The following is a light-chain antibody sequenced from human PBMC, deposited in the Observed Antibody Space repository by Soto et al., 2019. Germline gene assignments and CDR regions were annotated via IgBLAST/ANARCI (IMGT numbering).Light chain of an antibody. J-gene: IGKJ1*01. CDR2: GIS. Sequence: EVVLTQSPATLSLSPGERATLSCRASQNVRTFLDWYQQKPGQAPRLLIYGISTRATGIPDRFSGSGSGTDFTLTISRLEPEDFALYYCEQYGSSPRTFGQGTRVEIK. V-gene: IGKV3-20*01. CDR3: EQYGSSPRT. CDR1: QNVRTF.